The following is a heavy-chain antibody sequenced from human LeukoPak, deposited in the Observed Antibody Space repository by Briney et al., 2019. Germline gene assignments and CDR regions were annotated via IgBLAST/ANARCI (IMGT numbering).Heavy chain of an antibody. CDR3: ARGGPDTAMVSYYYYMDV. J-gene: IGHJ6*03. D-gene: IGHD5-18*01. V-gene: IGHV4-4*07. Sequence: MSSETLSLXCTVSGGSISSYYWSWIRQPAGKELEWIGRIYTSGSTNYNPSLKSRVTMSVDTSKNQFSLKLSFVAAADTAVYYCARGGPDTAMVSYYYYMDVWGKGTTVTVSS. CDR1: GGSISSYY. CDR2: IYTSGST.